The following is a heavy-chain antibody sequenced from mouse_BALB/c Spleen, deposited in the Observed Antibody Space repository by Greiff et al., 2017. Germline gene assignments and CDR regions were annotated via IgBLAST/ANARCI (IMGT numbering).Heavy chain of an antibody. J-gene: IGHJ4*01. CDR3: ARGLLEAMDY. CDR2: IYPGSGNT. Sequence: QVQLKQSGPELVKPGASVKISCNASGYTFTDYYINWVKQKPGKGLEWIGWIYPGSGNTKYNEKFKGKATLTVDTSSSTAYMQLSSLTSEDTAVYFCARGLLEAMDYWGQGTSVTVSS. D-gene: IGHD2-1*01. CDR1: GYTFTDYY. V-gene: IGHV1-84*02.